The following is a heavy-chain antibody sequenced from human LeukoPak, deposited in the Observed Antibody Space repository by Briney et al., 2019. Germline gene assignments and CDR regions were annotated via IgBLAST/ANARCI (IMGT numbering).Heavy chain of an antibody. CDR3: AKNRAYASGSYYDY. CDR1: GFTFSNYA. Sequence: GGSLRLSCAASGFTFSNYAMTWVRQAPGKGLEWGSAISTGGAGTYYADSVKGRFTISRDNSKNMVYLQMNSLRAEDTAVYYCAKNRAYASGSYYDYWGQGTLVTVSS. V-gene: IGHV3-23*01. J-gene: IGHJ4*02. CDR2: ISTGGAGT. D-gene: IGHD3-10*01.